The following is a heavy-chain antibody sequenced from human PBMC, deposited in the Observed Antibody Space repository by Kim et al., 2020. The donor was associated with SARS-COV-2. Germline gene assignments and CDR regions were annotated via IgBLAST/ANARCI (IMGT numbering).Heavy chain of an antibody. V-gene: IGHV1-3*01. CDR1: GYTFTSYA. D-gene: IGHD2-15*01. CDR3: ARWGLEGSWDESGAFDI. CDR2: INAGNGNT. J-gene: IGHJ3*02. Sequence: ASVKVSCKASGYTFTSYAMHWVRQAPGQRLEWMGWINAGNGNTKYSQKFQGRVTITRDTSASTAYMELSSLRSEDTAVYYCARWGLEGSWDESGAFDIWGQGTMVTVSS.